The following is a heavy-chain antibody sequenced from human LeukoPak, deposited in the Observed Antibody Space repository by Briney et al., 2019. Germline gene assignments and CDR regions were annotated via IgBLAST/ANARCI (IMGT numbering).Heavy chain of an antibody. CDR3: ARDAPLSNFGY. D-gene: IGHD3-3*02. J-gene: IGHJ4*02. CDR1: GGTFSSYA. V-gene: IGHV1-69*01. Sequence: GASVTVSCKASGGTFSSYAISWVRQAPGQGLEWMGGIIPILGTANYAQKFQGRVTITADESTSTAYMELSSLRSEDTAVYYCARDAPLSNFGYWGQGTLVTVSS. CDR2: IIPILGTA.